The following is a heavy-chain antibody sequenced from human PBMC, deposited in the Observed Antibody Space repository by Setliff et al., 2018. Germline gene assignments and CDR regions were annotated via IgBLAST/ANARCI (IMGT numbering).Heavy chain of an antibody. J-gene: IGHJ3*01. D-gene: IGHD3-22*01. CDR1: GVTFSSYA. Sequence: LRLSCAASGVTFSSYAMTWVRQAPGKGLEWVSSISGSGGSTYHADSVKGRFTISRDNAKNSLYLQMNSLGAEDTALYYCARAHRYFSDTSGYFYDQGRSAFDVWGQGTMVTVS. CDR2: ISGSGGST. CDR3: ARAHRYFSDTSGYFYDQGRSAFDV. V-gene: IGHV3-23*01.